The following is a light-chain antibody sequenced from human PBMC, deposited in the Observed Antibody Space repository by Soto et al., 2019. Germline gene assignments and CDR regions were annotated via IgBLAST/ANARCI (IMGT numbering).Light chain of an antibody. V-gene: IGKV3-11*01. CDR1: QSVSTY. Sequence: IAVTKSPVTLCPSPPDRAAISCRSSQSVSTYLAWYQQKHGQAPRLLIYDASKRATGIQARFSASGSGTDFTLTISSLEPEDFAVYYYQQRNNGTSLKFGQGTRLEIK. CDR3: QQRNNGTSLK. J-gene: IGKJ5*01. CDR2: DAS.